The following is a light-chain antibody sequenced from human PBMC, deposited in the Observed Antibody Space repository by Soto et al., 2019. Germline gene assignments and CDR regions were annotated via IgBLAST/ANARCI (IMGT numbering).Light chain of an antibody. CDR2: AAS. CDR1: QDINSW. J-gene: IGKJ4*01. Sequence: DVQMTQSPSSLSASVGDRVTITCRASQDINSWLAWYQQKPEKAPNSLIYAASSLQTGVPSRFSGSGSGTDFTLTISSLQPEDSATYYCQQDNTYPLTFGGGTKVEIK. CDR3: QQDNTYPLT. V-gene: IGKV1D-16*01.